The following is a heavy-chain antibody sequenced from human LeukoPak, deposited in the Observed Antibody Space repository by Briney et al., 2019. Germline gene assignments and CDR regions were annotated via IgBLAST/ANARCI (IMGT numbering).Heavy chain of an antibody. CDR3: ARGPQYSQLVNWFDH. J-gene: IGHJ5*02. D-gene: IGHD6-13*01. V-gene: IGHV4-34*01. CDR1: GGSFSDYY. CDR2: INQRGST. Sequence: PSETLSLTCAVYGGSFSDYYWSWLRQPRGKGLEWLGEINQRGSTNYNPSLKSRVTISVDTSKNQFSLKLSSVTAADTALYYCARGPQYSQLVNWFDHWGQGTLVTVSS.